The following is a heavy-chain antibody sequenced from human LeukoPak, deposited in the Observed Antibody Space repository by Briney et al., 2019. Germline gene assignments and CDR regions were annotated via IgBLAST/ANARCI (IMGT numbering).Heavy chain of an antibody. CDR2: IYYSGST. CDR1: GGSISSYY. Sequence: PSETLSLTCTVSGGSISSYYWSWIRQPPGKGLEWIGYIYYSGSTKYKPSLKSRVTISVDTSKNQFSLKLSSVTAADTAVYYCARGRFLDAFDIWGQGTMVPVSS. D-gene: IGHD3-3*01. J-gene: IGHJ3*02. V-gene: IGHV4-59*01. CDR3: ARGRFLDAFDI.